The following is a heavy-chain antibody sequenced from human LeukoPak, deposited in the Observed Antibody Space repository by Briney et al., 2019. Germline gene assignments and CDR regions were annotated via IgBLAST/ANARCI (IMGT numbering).Heavy chain of an antibody. CDR3: AVIVVVPAATSTNWFDP. CDR2: IIPIFSTA. CDR1: GGTFSSYA. Sequence: VASVKVSCKASGGTFSSYAISWVRQAPGQGLEWMGGIIPIFSTANYAQKFQGRVTITADESTSTAYMELSSLRSEDTAVYYCAVIVVVPAATSTNWFDPWGQGTLVTVSS. J-gene: IGHJ5*02. V-gene: IGHV1-69*01. D-gene: IGHD2-2*01.